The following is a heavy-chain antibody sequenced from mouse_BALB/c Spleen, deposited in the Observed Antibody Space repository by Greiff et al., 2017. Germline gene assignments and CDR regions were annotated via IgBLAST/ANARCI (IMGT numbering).Heavy chain of an antibody. V-gene: IGHV14-3*02. D-gene: IGHD1-2*01. CDR3: ARSRAATTYWYFDV. CDR2: IDPANGNT. CDR1: GFNIKDTY. Sequence: VQLKQSGAELVKPGASVKLSCTASGFNIKDTYMHWVKQRPEQGLEWIGRIDPANGNTKYDPKFQGKATITADTSSNTAYLQLSSLTSEDTAVYYCARSRAATTYWYFDVWGAGTTVTVSS. J-gene: IGHJ1*01.